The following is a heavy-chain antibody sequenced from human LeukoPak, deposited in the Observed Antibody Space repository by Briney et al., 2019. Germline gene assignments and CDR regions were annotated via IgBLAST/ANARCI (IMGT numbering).Heavy chain of an antibody. D-gene: IGHD3-10*01. J-gene: IGHJ5*02. Sequence: SETLSLTCTVSGGSISSYYWSWIRQPPGKGLEWIGRIYTSGNTNYNPSLKSRVTISLDTSKNQFSLKLSSVTAADTAVYYCARLGGRPKPMVRGVTANWFDPWGQGTLVTVSS. V-gene: IGHV4-4*07. CDR1: GGSISSYY. CDR3: ARLGGRPKPMVRGVTANWFDP. CDR2: IYTSGNT.